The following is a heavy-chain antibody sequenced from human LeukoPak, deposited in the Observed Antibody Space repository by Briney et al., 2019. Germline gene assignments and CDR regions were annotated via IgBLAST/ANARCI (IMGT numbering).Heavy chain of an antibody. V-gene: IGHV3-30*02. CDR1: GFSFNTYG. CDR3: EKDYRGLWNGPPFYYYMDI. Sequence: GGSLRLSCVASGFSFNTYGMHWVRQAPGKGLEWVAFIQYDGTNKNYADSVKGRFTISRDNSDNTLFLQMNSLRAEDTAMFYREKDYRGLWNGPPFYYYMDIWGKGTTVTVSS. CDR2: IQYDGTNK. J-gene: IGHJ6*03. D-gene: IGHD3-3*01.